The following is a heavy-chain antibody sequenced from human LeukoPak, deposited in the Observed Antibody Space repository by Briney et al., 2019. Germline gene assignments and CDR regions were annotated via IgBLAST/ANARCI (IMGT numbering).Heavy chain of an antibody. CDR3: AKTHYDLLDV. Sequence: GGSLRLSCAASGFSFSTSPMSWVRQPPGKGLEWVSAMNNGPGATFYRDSVRGRFTISRDDSKSTLYLRMNSLRAEDTGTYYCAKTHYDLLDVWGQGTTVTVSS. J-gene: IGHJ6*02. V-gene: IGHV3-23*01. CDR2: MNNGPGAT. CDR1: GFSFSTSP. D-gene: IGHD5-12*01.